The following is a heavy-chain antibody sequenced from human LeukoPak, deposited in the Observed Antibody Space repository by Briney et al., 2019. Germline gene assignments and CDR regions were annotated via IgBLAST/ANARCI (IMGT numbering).Heavy chain of an antibody. CDR2: IWYDGSNK. J-gene: IGHJ4*02. Sequence: GGSLRLSCAASGFTFSSYGMHWVRQAPGKGLEWVAVIWYDGSNKYYADSVKGRFTISRDNSKNTLYLQMNSLRAEDTAVYYCARGWIQLWFAFDYWGQGTLVTVSS. V-gene: IGHV3-33*01. D-gene: IGHD5-18*01. CDR3: ARGWIQLWFAFDY. CDR1: GFTFSSYG.